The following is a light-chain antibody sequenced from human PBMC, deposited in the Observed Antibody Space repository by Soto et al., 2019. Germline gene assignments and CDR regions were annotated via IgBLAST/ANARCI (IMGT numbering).Light chain of an antibody. CDR1: QSVSSN. CDR3: KQYHNWPIT. J-gene: IGKJ5*01. CDR2: DAS. Sequence: EIVMTQSPATLSVSPGESATLSCRASQSVSSNLAWHQQKPGQAPRILMYDASTRATGISARFSGSGSGTEFTLTIRSLQSEDFAVYYCKQYHNWPITVGQGTRLEIK. V-gene: IGKV3-15*01.